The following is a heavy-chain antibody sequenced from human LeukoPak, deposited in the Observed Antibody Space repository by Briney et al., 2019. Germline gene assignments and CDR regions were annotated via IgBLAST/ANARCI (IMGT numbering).Heavy chain of an antibody. J-gene: IGHJ5*02. Sequence: SETLSLTCTVSGGSISSYYWSWIRQPAGKGLEWIGRIYTSGSTNYNPSLKSRVTMSVDTSKNQFSLKLSSVTAADTAVYYCARDPVRFLEWLSYNWFDPWGQGTLVTVSS. CDR2: IYTSGST. CDR3: ARDPVRFLEWLSYNWFDP. D-gene: IGHD3-3*01. V-gene: IGHV4-4*07. CDR1: GGSISSYY.